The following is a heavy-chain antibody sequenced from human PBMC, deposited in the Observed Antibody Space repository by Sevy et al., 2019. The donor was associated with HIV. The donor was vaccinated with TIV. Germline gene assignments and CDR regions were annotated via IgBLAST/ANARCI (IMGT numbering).Heavy chain of an antibody. D-gene: IGHD5-18*01. J-gene: IGHJ4*02. Sequence: GGSLRLSYAASGFPFSNAWMNWVRQAPGKGLEWVGRIKSKTDGGTTDYAAPVKGIFTISSDDSKNTLYLQMNSLKTEYTAVYYCTIDGGGYNYGYSFDYWGQGTLVTVSS. CDR3: TIDGGGYNYGYSFDY. CDR1: GFPFSNAW. CDR2: IKSKTDGGTT. V-gene: IGHV3-15*07.